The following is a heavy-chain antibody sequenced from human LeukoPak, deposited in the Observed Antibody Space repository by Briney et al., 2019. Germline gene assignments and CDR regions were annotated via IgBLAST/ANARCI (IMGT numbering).Heavy chain of an antibody. Sequence: GSLRLSCAASGFSSSDYIMSWVRQTPGERLELFSFINPSSSSVNYADSVKGRFTISRDNAKTSLYLQMSSLRVEDMAVYYCATGGAARPGYWGQGTLVTVSS. CDR1: GFSSSDYI. CDR3: ATGGAARPGY. D-gene: IGHD6-6*01. J-gene: IGHJ4*02. V-gene: IGHV3-11*06. CDR2: INPSSSSV.